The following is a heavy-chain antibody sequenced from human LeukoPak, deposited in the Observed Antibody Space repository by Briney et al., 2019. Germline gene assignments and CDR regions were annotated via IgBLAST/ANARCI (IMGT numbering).Heavy chain of an antibody. D-gene: IGHD4-17*01. V-gene: IGHV3-23*01. CDR2: ISGSGGST. Sequence: GGSLRLSCAASGFTFSGYAMSWVRQAPGKGLEWVSAISGSGGSTYYADSVKGRFTISRDNSKNTLYLQMNSLRAEDTAVYYCARDDVYGDRDFDYWGQGTLVTVSS. CDR3: ARDDVYGDRDFDY. CDR1: GFTFSGYA. J-gene: IGHJ4*02.